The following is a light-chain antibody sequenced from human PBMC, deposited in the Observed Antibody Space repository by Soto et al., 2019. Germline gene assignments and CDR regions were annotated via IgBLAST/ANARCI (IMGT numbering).Light chain of an antibody. CDR2: TAS. Sequence: DIQMTQAPSSLSAAIGDRLIITCRTSQGVSTFLNWYRQKAGEAPRLLIYTASSLQSEVPSRFSGGGSGRDFTLTINSLQPEDFGTYFCQQSYSSPFTSRPGTRVDVK. CDR1: QGVSTF. CDR3: QQSYSSPFT. V-gene: IGKV1-39*01. J-gene: IGKJ3*01.